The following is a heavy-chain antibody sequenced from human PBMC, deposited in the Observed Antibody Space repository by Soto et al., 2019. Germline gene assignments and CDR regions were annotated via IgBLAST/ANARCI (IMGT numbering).Heavy chain of an antibody. CDR2: IYYSGST. D-gene: IGHD2-2*01. CDR3: ARGPIVVEPAPGFDP. Sequence: TLSLTCTVSGGSISSGDYYWSWIRQPPGKGLEWIGYIYYSGSTYYNPSLKSRVTISVDTSKNQFSLKLSSVTAADTAVYYCARGPIVVEPAPGFDPWGQGTLVTVSS. CDR1: GGSISSGDYY. J-gene: IGHJ5*02. V-gene: IGHV4-30-4*01.